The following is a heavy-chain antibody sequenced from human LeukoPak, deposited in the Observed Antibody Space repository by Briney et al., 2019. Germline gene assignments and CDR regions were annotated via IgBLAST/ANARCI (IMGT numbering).Heavy chain of an antibody. D-gene: IGHD3-22*01. CDR3: ARQDYDSSGYYSLNYFDY. J-gene: IGHJ4*02. V-gene: IGHV4-39*01. Sequence: SETLSLTCTVSGGSISSSSCYWGWIRQPPGKGLEWIGSIYYSGSTYYNPSLKSRVTISVDTSKNQFSLKLSSVTAADTAVYYCARQDYDSSGYYSLNYFDYWGQGTLVTVSS. CDR2: IYYSGST. CDR1: GGSISSSSCY.